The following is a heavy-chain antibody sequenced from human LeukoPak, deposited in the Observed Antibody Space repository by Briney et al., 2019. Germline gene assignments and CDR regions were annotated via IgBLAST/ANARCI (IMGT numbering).Heavy chain of an antibody. CDR2: ITPSID. CDR3: VWSSTWEKRFYLDQ. V-gene: IGHV3-15*01. Sequence: GGSLRLSCAASELTFSSSWMSWVRQAPGKGLEWVGRITPSIDEYAAPVKGRFSISRDDSKSMVYLQMSSLVTDDTAVYYCVWSSTWEKRFYLDQWGQGTLVTVSS. J-gene: IGHJ4*02. CDR1: ELTFSSSW. D-gene: IGHD6-6*01.